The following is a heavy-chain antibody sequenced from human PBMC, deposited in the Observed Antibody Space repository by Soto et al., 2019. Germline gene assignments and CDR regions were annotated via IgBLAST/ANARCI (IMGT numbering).Heavy chain of an antibody. Sequence: ASVKVSCKASGYTFTSYGISWVRQAPGQGLEWIGWISADSGNTNYAQKFQGRVTITRDTSTSTAYMELSSLRSEDTAVYYCAARPTTLDAFDIWGQGTMVTV. V-gene: IGHV1-18*01. CDR1: GYTFTSYG. J-gene: IGHJ3*02. CDR3: AARPTTLDAFDI. D-gene: IGHD4-17*01. CDR2: ISADSGNT.